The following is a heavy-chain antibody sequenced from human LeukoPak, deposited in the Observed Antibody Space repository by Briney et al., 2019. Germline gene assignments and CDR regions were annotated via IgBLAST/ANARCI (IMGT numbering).Heavy chain of an antibody. J-gene: IGHJ4*02. CDR1: GYRFTTYW. Sequence: GESLKISCKGSGYRFTTYWIGWVRPMPGKGLEWMGIIYPGDSDTRYSTSFQGQVTISAEKYISTAYLQWSSLKASDSAMYYCARGGTGFDYWGQGTLVTVSS. CDR2: IYPGDSDT. D-gene: IGHD3-16*01. V-gene: IGHV5-51*01. CDR3: ARGGTGFDY.